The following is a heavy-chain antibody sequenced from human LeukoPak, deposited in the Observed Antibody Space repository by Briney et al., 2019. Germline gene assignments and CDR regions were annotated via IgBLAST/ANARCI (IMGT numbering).Heavy chain of an antibody. V-gene: IGHV1-2*02. D-gene: IGHD3-22*01. CDR1: GYTFTGYY. CDR3: ARDFYDTSGYYSRLSDY. Sequence: ASVKVSCKASGYTFTGYYVHWVRQAPGQGLEWMGWINPNSGGTNYAQKFQGRVTMTRDTSISTAYTELSRLRSDDTAVYYCARDFYDTSGYYSRLSDYWGQGTLVTVSS. J-gene: IGHJ4*02. CDR2: INPNSGGT.